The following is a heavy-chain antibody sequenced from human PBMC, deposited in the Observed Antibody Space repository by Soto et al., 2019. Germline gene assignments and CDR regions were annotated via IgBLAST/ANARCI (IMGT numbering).Heavy chain of an antibody. V-gene: IGHV4-59*01. J-gene: IGHJ6*02. CDR1: GGSINVYY. CDR2: VSYSGGT. CDR3: ERIKSTRSGYYYAIDV. Sequence: SETLSLTCAISGGSINVYYWSWIRQPPGKGLEWIGFVSYSGGTNYNPSFRSRGTISVDTSRDQFSLELTSVTAADTALYYCERIKSTRSGYYYAIDVWGQGTAVTVSS.